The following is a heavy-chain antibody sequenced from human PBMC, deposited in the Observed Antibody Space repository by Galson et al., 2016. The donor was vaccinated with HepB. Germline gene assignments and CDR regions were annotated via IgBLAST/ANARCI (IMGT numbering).Heavy chain of an antibody. J-gene: IGHJ5*01. CDR1: GGSIGSSSYY. CDR2: IYYTGST. V-gene: IGHV4-31*03. D-gene: IGHD6-25*01. CDR3: VREFSGSWYDS. Sequence: TLSLTCTVFGGSIGSSSYYWNWIRQHPGEGLEWVGSIYYTGSTYYNPSLKSRLTISVDTSKSQFSLKLTSVTAADTAVYYCVREFSGSWYDSWGQGALVTVSP.